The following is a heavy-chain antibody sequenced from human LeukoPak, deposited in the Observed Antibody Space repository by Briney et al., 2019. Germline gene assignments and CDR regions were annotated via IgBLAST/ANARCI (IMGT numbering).Heavy chain of an antibody. J-gene: IGHJ3*02. V-gene: IGHV3-30*01. Sequence: PGRSLRLSCAASGFTFSNFAIHWVRQAPGKGLYWAALISYDGGNKYYADSVKGRFTISRDNSRDTLYLQLNSLRAEDTAVYYCAREGAEQAFDIWGQGTMVTVSS. D-gene: IGHD1-26*01. CDR3: AREGAEQAFDI. CDR1: GFTFSNFA. CDR2: ISYDGGNK.